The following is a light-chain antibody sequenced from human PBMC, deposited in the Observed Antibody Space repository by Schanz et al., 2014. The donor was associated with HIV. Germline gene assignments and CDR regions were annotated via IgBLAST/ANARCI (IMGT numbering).Light chain of an antibody. CDR1: QSITYNY. CDR3: LQDYNYPRT. J-gene: IGKJ1*01. V-gene: IGKV3-20*01. CDR2: GAS. Sequence: IVLTQSPGTLSLSPGETATLSCRASQSITYNYLAWYQQKPGQAPRLLIYGASRRATGIPDRFSGSGSGTDFTLTISSLQPEDFASYYCLQDYNYPRTFGQGTKVEIK.